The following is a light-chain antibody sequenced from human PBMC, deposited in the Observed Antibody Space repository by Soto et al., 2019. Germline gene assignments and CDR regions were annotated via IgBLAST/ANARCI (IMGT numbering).Light chain of an antibody. J-gene: IGKJ4*01. CDR3: QQYNTYPLT. CDR2: KAS. Sequence: DIQMTQSPSTLSASVGDRVTITCRASQSISTWLAWYQQKPGKAPKLLLYKASSLEGGVPSRFGGSGSGTLFNITISSLHPDDFASYYCQQYNTYPLTFGGGTTVDSK. CDR1: QSISTW. V-gene: IGKV1-5*03.